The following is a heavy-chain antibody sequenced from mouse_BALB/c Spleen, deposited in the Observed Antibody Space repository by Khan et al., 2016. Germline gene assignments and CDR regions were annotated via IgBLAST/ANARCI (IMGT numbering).Heavy chain of an antibody. D-gene: IGHD1-1*01. CDR3: ARRDYGSTYYLDY. V-gene: IGHV1S29*02. CDR1: GYPFTDYN. CDR2: IYPYNGGT. J-gene: IGHJ2*01. Sequence: VQLQQSGPELVKPGASVKISCKASGYPFTDYNMHWVKQSHGKSLEWIGYIYPYNGGTGYNQKFKYRATLTVDSSSSTAYMALRSLTSVESAVYYGARRDYGSTYYLDYWGQGTTLTVSS.